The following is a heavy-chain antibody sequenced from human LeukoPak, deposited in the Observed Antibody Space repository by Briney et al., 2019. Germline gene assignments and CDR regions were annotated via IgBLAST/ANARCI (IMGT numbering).Heavy chain of an antibody. CDR1: GFTFSNSW. Sequence: GGSLRLSCAASGFTFSNSWMSWVRQAPGKGLAWVSRITSDGSATGYADSVKGRFTISRDNAKNTLYLHMDSLRAEDTAVYYCARDAAPGYFDLWGRGTLVAVSS. J-gene: IGHJ2*01. D-gene: IGHD2-15*01. CDR2: ITSDGSAT. CDR3: ARDAAPGYFDL. V-gene: IGHV3-74*01.